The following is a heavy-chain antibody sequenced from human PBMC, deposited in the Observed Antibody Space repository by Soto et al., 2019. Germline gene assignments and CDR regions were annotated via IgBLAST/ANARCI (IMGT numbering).Heavy chain of an antibody. CDR2: IYYSGST. J-gene: IGHJ6*02. D-gene: IGHD3-10*01. V-gene: IGHV4-30-4*01. CDR3: ARDQRLWFGEVPLNYYYYGMDV. CDR1: GGSISSGNYY. Sequence: SETLSLTCTVSGGSISSGNYYWSWIRQPPGKGLEWIGYIYYSGSTYYNPSLKSRVTISVDTSKNQFSLKLSSVTAADTAVYYCARDQRLWFGEVPLNYYYYGMDVWGQGTTVTVSS.